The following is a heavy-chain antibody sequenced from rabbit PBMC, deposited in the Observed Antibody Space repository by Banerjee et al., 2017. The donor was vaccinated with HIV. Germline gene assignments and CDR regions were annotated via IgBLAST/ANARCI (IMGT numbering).Heavy chain of an antibody. J-gene: IGHJ4*01. V-gene: IGHV1S45*01. CDR2: MNAGTSGSN. CDR3: ARDLAGVIGWNFNL. Sequence: QEQLEESGGGLVKPEGSLTLTCKASGFSFSSRYWICWVRQAPGKGLEWIGCMNAGTSGSNYYARWAKGRFTISKTSSTTVTLQMTSLTAADTATYFCARDLAGVIGWNFNLWGPGTLVTVS. CDR1: GFSFSSRYW. D-gene: IGHD4-1*01.